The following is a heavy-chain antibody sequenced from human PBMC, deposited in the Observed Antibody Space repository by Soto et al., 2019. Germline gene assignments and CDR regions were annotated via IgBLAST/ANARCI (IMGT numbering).Heavy chain of an antibody. J-gene: IGHJ4*02. D-gene: IGHD5-18*01. CDR1: GGSISGSY. CDR2: IYYTGST. Sequence: SETLCLTCTVSGGSISGSYWSWIRQPPGKGLEWIGYIYYTGSTNYNPSLKSRVTISVDTSKNQFSLKLSSVTAADTAVYYCARHRDSYGSGDFDYWGQGTRVTVSS. V-gene: IGHV4-59*08. CDR3: ARHRDSYGSGDFDY.